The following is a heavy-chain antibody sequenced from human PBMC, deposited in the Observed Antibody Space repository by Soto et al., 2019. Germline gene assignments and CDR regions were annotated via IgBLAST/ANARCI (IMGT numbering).Heavy chain of an antibody. Sequence: EVQLVESGGGLVQPGGSLRLSCAASGFTFSTYSVNWVRQAPEKGLEWVSYISSSSSPIYYADSVKGRFTISRDNAKNSVYLQMNSLRDEDTAVYYCARDGGGESSGSTHYYYYGMDVWGRGTPVTVSS. V-gene: IGHV3-48*02. CDR3: ARDGGGESSGSTHYYYYGMDV. CDR1: GFTFSTYS. J-gene: IGHJ6*02. D-gene: IGHD3-22*01. CDR2: ISSSSSPI.